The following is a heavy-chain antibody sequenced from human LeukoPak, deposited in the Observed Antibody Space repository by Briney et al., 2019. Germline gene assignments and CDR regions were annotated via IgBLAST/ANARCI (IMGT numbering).Heavy chain of an antibody. Sequence: GGSLRLSFPPSESTFSSYSMNWFGQAPGKGLDWASPISSSSSYIYYADSVKGRFTISRDNAKNSLYLQMNSLRAEDTAVYYCAREGYSYGLGPYGMDVWGKGTTVTVSS. V-gene: IGHV3-21*01. J-gene: IGHJ6*04. CDR3: AREGYSYGLGPYGMDV. CDR1: ESTFSSYS. CDR2: ISSSSSYI. D-gene: IGHD5-18*01.